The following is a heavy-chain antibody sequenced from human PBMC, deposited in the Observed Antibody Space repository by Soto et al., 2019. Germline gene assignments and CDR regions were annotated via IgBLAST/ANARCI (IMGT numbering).Heavy chain of an antibody. CDR3: ARSCSSTRCYTAIDGFDI. D-gene: IGHD2-2*02. CDR2: IYHSGST. J-gene: IGHJ3*02. CDR1: GGSISSGGYS. Sequence: SETLSLTCAVCGGSISSGGYSWSWIRQPPGKGLEWIGYIYHSGSTYYNPSLKSRVTISVDRSKNQFSLKLSSVTAADTAVYYCARSCSSTRCYTAIDGFDIWGQGTMVTVSS. V-gene: IGHV4-30-2*01.